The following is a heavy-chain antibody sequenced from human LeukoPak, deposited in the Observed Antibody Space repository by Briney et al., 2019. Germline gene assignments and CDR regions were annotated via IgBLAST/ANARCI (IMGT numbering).Heavy chain of an antibody. V-gene: IGHV3-23*01. D-gene: IGHD3-16*02. J-gene: IGHJ4*02. Sequence: GGSLTLSCAASGFTFSRYAMSWVRQAPGKGLESVSVISGSGETTYHADSVKGRLTISRDNSKNTLYLQMNSLRAEDTAVYYCAKGDVWGSYRSALLDYWGQGTLATVSS. CDR3: AKGDVWGSYRSALLDY. CDR1: GFTFSRYA. CDR2: ISGSGETT.